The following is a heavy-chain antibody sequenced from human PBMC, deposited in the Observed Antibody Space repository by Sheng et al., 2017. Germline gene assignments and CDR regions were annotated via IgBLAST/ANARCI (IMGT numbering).Heavy chain of an antibody. CDR3: GTLYDFWSGYPNFDY. J-gene: IGHJ4*02. Sequence: QVQLVESGGGLVQPGRSLRLSCAASGFTFSSYAMHWVRQAPGKGLEWVAVISYDGSNKYYADSVKGRFTISRDNSKNTLYLQMNSLRAEDTAVYYCGTLYDFWSGYPNFDYWGQGTLVTVSS. V-gene: IGHV3-30*01. CDR1: GFTFSSYA. D-gene: IGHD3-3*01. CDR2: ISYDGSNK.